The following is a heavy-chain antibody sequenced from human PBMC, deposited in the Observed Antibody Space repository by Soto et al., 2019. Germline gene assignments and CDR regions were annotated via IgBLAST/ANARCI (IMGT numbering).Heavy chain of an antibody. CDR3: ARDRDIVVVVAATSPAD. Sequence: QVQLVESGGGVVQPGRSLRLSCAASGFTFSSYAMHWVRQAPGKGLEWVAVISYDGSNKYYADSVKGRFTIPRDNSKNTLYLQMNSLRAEDTAVYYCARDRDIVVVVAATSPADWGQGTLVTVSS. D-gene: IGHD2-15*01. J-gene: IGHJ4*02. CDR1: GFTFSSYA. CDR2: ISYDGSNK. V-gene: IGHV3-30-3*01.